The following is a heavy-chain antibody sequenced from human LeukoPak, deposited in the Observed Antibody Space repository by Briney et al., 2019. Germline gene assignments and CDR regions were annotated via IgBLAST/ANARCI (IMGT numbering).Heavy chain of an antibody. Sequence: GGSLRLSCAASGFTLSSHSMNWVRQAPGKGLEWVSSISSSSSYIYYADSVKGRFTISRDNAKNSLYLQMNSLRAEDTAVYYCARAGIPGYCTNVTCSNWLDPWGQGTLVTVSS. J-gene: IGHJ5*02. CDR2: ISSSSSYI. CDR3: ARAGIPGYCTNVTCSNWLDP. V-gene: IGHV3-21*01. D-gene: IGHD2-8*01. CDR1: GFTLSSHS.